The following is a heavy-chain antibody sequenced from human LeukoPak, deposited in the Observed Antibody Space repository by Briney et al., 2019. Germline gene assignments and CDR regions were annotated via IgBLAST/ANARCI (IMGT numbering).Heavy chain of an antibody. V-gene: IGHV3-23*01. CDR1: GFTVSTYA. CDR2: ISGSGRST. D-gene: IGHD6-19*01. Sequence: GGSLRLSCAASGFTVSTYAMSWVRQAPGKGLEWVSAISGSGRSTYYADSVKGRFTISRDISKNTLYLQMGSLRDEDMSVYYCARDEAGYSSDWGQGTLVTVSS. CDR3: ARDEAGYSSD. J-gene: IGHJ1*01.